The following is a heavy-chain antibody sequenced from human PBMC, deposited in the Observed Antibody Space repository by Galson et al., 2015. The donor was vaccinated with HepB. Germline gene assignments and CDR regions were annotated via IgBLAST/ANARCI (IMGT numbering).Heavy chain of an antibody. V-gene: IGHV1-24*01. J-gene: IGHJ4*02. D-gene: IGHD3-22*01. Sequence: SVKVSCKVSGSTLTELSMHWVRQAPGKGLEWMGGFDPEDGETIYAQKFQGRVTMTEDTSTDTAYMELSSLRSEDTAVYYCATGPYYYDSSGYYYWGQGTLVTVSS. CDR1: GSTLTELS. CDR2: FDPEDGET. CDR3: ATGPYYYDSSGYYY.